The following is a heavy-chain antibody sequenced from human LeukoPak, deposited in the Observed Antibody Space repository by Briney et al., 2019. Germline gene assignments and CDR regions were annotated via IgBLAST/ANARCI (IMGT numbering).Heavy chain of an antibody. CDR1: GFTFSSYA. CDR2: IRYDGSNK. CDR3: AKEDTEAFDI. D-gene: IGHD5-18*01. Sequence: GGSLRLSCAASGFTFSSYAMHWVRQAPGEGLEWVAFIRYDGSNKFYADSVKGRFTISRDNSKNTRYLQMNSLRAEDTAVYYCAKEDTEAFDIWGQGTMVTVSS. J-gene: IGHJ3*02. V-gene: IGHV3-30*02.